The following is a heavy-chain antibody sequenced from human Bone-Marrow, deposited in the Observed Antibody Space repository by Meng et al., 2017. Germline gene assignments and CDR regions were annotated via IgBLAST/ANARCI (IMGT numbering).Heavy chain of an antibody. CDR2: ISSSSSYI. D-gene: IGHD3-10*01. J-gene: IGHJ4*02. V-gene: IGHV3-21*01. Sequence: GESLKISCAASGFTFSSYSMNWVRQAPGKGLEWVSSISSSSSYIYYADSVKGRCTISRDNAKNSLYLQMNSLRAEDTAVYYCARDPRRGDYWGQGTLVTVSS. CDR3: ARDPRRGDY. CDR1: GFTFSSYS.